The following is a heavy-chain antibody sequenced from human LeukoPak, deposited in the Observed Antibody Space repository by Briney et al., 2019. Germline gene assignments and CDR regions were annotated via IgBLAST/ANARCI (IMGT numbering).Heavy chain of an antibody. V-gene: IGHV3-23*01. D-gene: IGHD2-15*01. CDR1: GFAVFSNY. CDR2: ISGSGGST. CDR3: AKGVLLGLYYFDY. J-gene: IGHJ4*02. Sequence: PGGSLRLSCAASGFAVFSNYMNWVRQAPGKGLEWVSAISGSGGSTYYADSVKGRFTISRDNSKNTLYLQMNSLRAEDTAVYYCAKGVLLGLYYFDYWGQGTLVTVSS.